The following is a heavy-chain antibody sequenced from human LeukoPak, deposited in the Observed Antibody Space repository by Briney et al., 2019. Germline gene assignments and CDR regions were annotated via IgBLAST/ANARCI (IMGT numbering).Heavy chain of an antibody. D-gene: IGHD2-2*01. J-gene: IGHJ4*02. V-gene: IGHV3-30*02. CDR3: AKQGLVPATAGD. CDR2: IRFDGSEK. CDR1: GFTFSTSV. Sequence: GGSLRLSCAASGFTFSTSVMHWVRQAPGKGLEWLSFIRFDGSEKYYADSVKARFSISRDNSMNTLYLQMNSLRPEDTAVYYCAKQGLVPATAGDWGQGTLVTVSS.